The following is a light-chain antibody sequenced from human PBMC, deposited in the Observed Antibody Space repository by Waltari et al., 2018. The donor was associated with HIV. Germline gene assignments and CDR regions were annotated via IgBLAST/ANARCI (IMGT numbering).Light chain of an antibody. CDR2: GAS. CDR3: QQYGSSPPWT. V-gene: IGKV3-20*01. CDR1: QSVSSSY. J-gene: IGKJ1*01. Sequence: EIVLTQSPGTLSLSPGERATLSCRASQSVSSSYLAWYQQKPAPAPRLLIYGASSRATGIPDRFSGSGSGTDFTLTISRLEPEDFAVYYCQQYGSSPPWTFGQGTKVEIK.